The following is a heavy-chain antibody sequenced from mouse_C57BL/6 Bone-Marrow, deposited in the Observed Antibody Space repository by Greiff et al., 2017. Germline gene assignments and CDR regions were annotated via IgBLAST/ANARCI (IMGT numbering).Heavy chain of an antibody. CDR1: GYTFTSYW. CDR3: ARRGITTVVATDYYAMDY. D-gene: IGHD1-1*01. Sequence: VQLQQPGAELVKPGASVKLSCKASGYTFTSYWMHWVKQRPGQGLEWIGMIHPNSGSTNYNEKFKSKATLTVDKSSSTAYMQLSSLTSEDSAVYYCARRGITTVVATDYYAMDYWGQGTSVTVSS. V-gene: IGHV1-64*01. J-gene: IGHJ4*01. CDR2: IHPNSGST.